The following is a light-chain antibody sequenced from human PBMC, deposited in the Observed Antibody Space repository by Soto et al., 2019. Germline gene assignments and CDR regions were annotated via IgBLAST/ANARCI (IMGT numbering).Light chain of an antibody. V-gene: IGLV2-14*01. CDR1: GSDIGGYNS. Sequence: QSVLTQPASVSGSPGQSITISCTGTGSDIGGYNSVSWFQQHPGKAPKLMIYEVTHRPSGVSDRFSASKFDNTASLTISGLQAEDEADYFCASYTTTGTVLFGAGTKSPS. J-gene: IGLJ2*01. CDR2: EVT. CDR3: ASYTTTGTVL.